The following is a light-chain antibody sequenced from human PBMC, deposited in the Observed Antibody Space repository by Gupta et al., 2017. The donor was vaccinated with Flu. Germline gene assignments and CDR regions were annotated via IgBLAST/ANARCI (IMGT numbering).Light chain of an antibody. CDR3: SSYTSDDTWV. V-gene: IGLV2-18*02. Sequence: SVTISCTGTRNDVGSYNHVSWYQQPPGTAPKLIIYEVSNRPSGVPDRLSGSKSGITASLSISGLQPEDEADYYCSSYTSDDTWVFGGGTKLTVL. CDR1: RNDVGSYNH. J-gene: IGLJ3*02. CDR2: EVS.